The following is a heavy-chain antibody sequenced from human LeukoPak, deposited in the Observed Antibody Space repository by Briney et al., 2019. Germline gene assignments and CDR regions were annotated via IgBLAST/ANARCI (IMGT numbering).Heavy chain of an antibody. V-gene: IGHV4-31*11. CDR2: IYYSGST. CDR1: GGSISSSKW. D-gene: IGHD2-15*01. J-gene: IGHJ4*02. CDR3: ARDYCSGGSCYFDY. Sequence: SGTLSLTCAVSGGSISSSKWWSWIRQHPGKGLEWIGYIYYSGSTYYNPSLKSRVTISVDTSKNQFSLKLSSVTAADTAVYYCARDYCSGGSCYFDYWGQGTLVTVSS.